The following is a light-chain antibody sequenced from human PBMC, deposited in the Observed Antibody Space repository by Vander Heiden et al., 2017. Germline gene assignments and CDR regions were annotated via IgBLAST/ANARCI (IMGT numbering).Light chain of an antibody. CDR3: LHYHNFPHT. J-gene: IGKJ2*01. Sequence: IWMTQSPSLVSASTGDTVTIRCRTSQDISRHLAWFQQKPGKAPELLIYASSTLQSGVPSRFSGSGSRTHFTLTISSLQSEDFATYFCLHYHNFPHTFGQGTRLEIK. CDR2: ASS. V-gene: IGKV1D-8*01. CDR1: QDISRH.